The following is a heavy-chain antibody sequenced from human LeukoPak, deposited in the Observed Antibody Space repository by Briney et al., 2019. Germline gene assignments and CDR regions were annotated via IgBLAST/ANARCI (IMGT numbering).Heavy chain of an antibody. CDR2: IYYSGST. CDR1: GGSISSYY. CDR3: ARGPHYHDSSGYSPSYSYAMDV. D-gene: IGHD3-22*01. J-gene: IGHJ6*02. V-gene: IGHV4-59*01. Sequence: SETLSLTCTVSGGSISSYYWSWIRQPPGKGLEWIGYIYYSGSTNYNPSLKSRVTISVDTSKNQFSLDLRSVTAADTAVYYCARGPHYHDSSGYSPSYSYAMDVWGQGTTVTVSS.